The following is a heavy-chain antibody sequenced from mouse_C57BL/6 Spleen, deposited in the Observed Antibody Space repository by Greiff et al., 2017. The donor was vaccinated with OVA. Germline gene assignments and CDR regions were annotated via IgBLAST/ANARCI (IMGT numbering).Heavy chain of an antibody. Sequence: QVQLQQSGAELVRPGTSVKVSCKASGYAFTNYLIEWVKQRPGQGLEWIGVINPGSGGTNYNEKFKGKATLTADKSSSTAYMQLSSLTSEDSAVYFCAREEDSSYFDYWGQGTTLTVSS. V-gene: IGHV1-54*01. CDR1: GYAFTNYL. J-gene: IGHJ2*01. CDR3: AREEDSSYFDY. D-gene: IGHD1-1*01. CDR2: INPGSGGT.